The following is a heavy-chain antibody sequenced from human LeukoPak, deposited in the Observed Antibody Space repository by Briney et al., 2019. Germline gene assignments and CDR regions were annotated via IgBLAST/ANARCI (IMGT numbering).Heavy chain of an antibody. V-gene: IGHV4-59*12. CDR3: ARRQSELYYFDY. J-gene: IGHJ4*02. D-gene: IGHD1-26*01. Sequence: SETLSLTCTVSGGSISSYYWSWIRQPPGKGLGWIGYIYYSGSTNYNPSLKSRVTISVDTSKNQFSLKLSSVTAADTAVYYCARRQSELYYFDYWGQGTLVTVSS. CDR1: GGSISSYY. CDR2: IYYSGST.